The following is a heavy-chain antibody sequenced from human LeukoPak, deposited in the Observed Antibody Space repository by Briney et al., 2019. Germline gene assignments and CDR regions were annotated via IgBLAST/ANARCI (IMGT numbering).Heavy chain of an antibody. CDR2: INPNSGGT. Sequence: GASVKVSCKASGYTFTGYYMHWVRQAPGQGLEWMGRINPNSGGTNYAQKFQGRVTMTRDTSISTAYMELSRLRSDDTAVYYCARIQSSSGWYRIDYWGQGTLVTVSS. CDR3: ARIQSSSGWYRIDY. J-gene: IGHJ4*02. CDR1: GYTFTGYY. V-gene: IGHV1-2*06. D-gene: IGHD6-19*01.